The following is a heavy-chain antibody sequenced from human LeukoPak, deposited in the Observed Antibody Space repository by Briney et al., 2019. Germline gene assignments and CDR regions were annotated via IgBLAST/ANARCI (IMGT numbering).Heavy chain of an antibody. J-gene: IGHJ4*02. CDR1: GGSISSSSYY. V-gene: IGHV4-39*01. CDR3: ARREYYFDY. Sequence: SETLSLTCTVSGGSISSSSYYWGWIRQPPGRGLEWIGSIYYSGSTYYNPSLKSRVTISVDTSKNQFSLKLSSVTAADTAVYYCARREYYFDYWGQGTLVTVSS. CDR2: IYYSGST.